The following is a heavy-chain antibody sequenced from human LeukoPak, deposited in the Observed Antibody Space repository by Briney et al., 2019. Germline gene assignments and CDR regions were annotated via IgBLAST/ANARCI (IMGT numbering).Heavy chain of an antibody. CDR2: INPSGGST. D-gene: IGHD1-1*01. J-gene: IGHJ4*02. CDR3: ARVGDWNPRYYFDY. CDR1: GGTFSSYA. Sequence: ASVKVSCKASGGTFSSYAISWVRQAPGQGLEWMGIINPSGGSTSYAQKFQGRVTMTRDTSTSTVYMELSSLRSEDTAVYYCARVGDWNPRYYFDYWGQGTLVTVSS. V-gene: IGHV1-46*01.